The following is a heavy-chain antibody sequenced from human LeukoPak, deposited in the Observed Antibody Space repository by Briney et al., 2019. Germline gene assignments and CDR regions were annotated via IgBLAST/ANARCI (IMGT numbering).Heavy chain of an antibody. J-gene: IGHJ4*02. V-gene: IGHV3-30-3*01. CDR3: ARDRDYYGSGTYFSY. CDR1: GFTFSGYA. D-gene: IGHD3-10*01. CDR2: ISYDGSNK. Sequence: GGSLRLSCTASGFTFSGYAMHWVRRAPGKGLEWVAVISYDGSNKYYADSVKGRFTISRDSSKNTLYLQMNGLRAEDTAVYFCARDRDYYGSGTYFSYWGQGTLVSVSS.